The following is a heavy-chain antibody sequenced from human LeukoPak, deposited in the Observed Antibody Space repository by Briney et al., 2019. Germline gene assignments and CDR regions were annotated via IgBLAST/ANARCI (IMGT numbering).Heavy chain of an antibody. CDR1: GYTFTSYD. CDR2: MNPNSGNT. Sequence: GASVKVSCKASGYTFTSYDINWVRQATGQGLEWMGWMNPNSGNTGYAQKFQGRVTMTRNTSISTAYMELSSPRSEDTAVYYCARGRGIFDYYYCYGMDVWGQGTTVTVSS. D-gene: IGHD2-15*01. V-gene: IGHV1-8*01. CDR3: ARGRGIFDYYYCYGMDV. J-gene: IGHJ6*02.